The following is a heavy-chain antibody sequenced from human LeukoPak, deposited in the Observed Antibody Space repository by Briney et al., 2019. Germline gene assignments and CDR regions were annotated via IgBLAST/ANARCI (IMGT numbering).Heavy chain of an antibody. CDR1: GFTFDYSA. D-gene: IGHD3-22*01. CDR3: VKGGFTYYDD. CDR2: INTGDIT. V-gene: IGHV3-23*01. J-gene: IGHJ4*02. Sequence: GGSLRLSCAASGFTFDYSAMTWVRQAPEKGLEWVSTINTGDITFYGNSVKGRFTISRDNSKNALFLQMNTLRAEDTAIYYCVKGGFTYYDDWGQGTLVTVSS.